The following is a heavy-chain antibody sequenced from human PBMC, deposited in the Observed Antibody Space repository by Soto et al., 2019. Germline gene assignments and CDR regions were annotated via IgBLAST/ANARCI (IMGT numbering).Heavy chain of an antibody. V-gene: IGHV3-30-3*01. CDR1: GFTFSSYA. CDR2: ISYDGSNK. Sequence: GGSLRLSCAASGFTFSSYAMHWVRQAPGKGLEWVAVISYDGSNKYYADSVKGRFTISRDNSKNTLYLQMNSLRAEDTAVYYCARGLELGGYDRGVQYYYYYYGMDVWGQGTTVTVSS. J-gene: IGHJ6*02. CDR3: ARGLELGGYDRGVQYYYYYYGMDV. D-gene: IGHD5-12*01.